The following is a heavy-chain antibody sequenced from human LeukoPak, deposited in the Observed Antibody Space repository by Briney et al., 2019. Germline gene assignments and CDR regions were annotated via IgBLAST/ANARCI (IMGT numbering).Heavy chain of an antibody. J-gene: IGHJ4*02. CDR2: IYSGGST. Sequence: PGGSLRLSCAASGFTVSSNYMSWVRQAPGKGLEWVSVIYSGGSTYYADSEKGRFTISRDNSKNTLYHQMNSLRAEDTAVDYCARYRYYYDSSGYYSFDYWGQGTLVTVSS. V-gene: IGHV3-66*01. CDR3: ARYRYYYDSSGYYSFDY. D-gene: IGHD3-22*01. CDR1: GFTVSSNY.